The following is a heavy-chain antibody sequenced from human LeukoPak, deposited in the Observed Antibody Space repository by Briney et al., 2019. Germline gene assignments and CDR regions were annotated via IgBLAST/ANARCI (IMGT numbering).Heavy chain of an antibody. V-gene: IGHV1-69-2*01. CDR1: GYTFSDYN. CDR3: TTERVDRSFDV. J-gene: IGHJ6*04. D-gene: IGHD3-10*01. CDR2: IDTEDGET. Sequence: ATVKISCKASGYTFSDYNIHWVQYAPGKGLEWMGRIDTEDGETIYAERFQGRVTITADTSTNTAYMELTSLRSDDTAVYYCTTERVDRSFDVWGKGTAVSVSS.